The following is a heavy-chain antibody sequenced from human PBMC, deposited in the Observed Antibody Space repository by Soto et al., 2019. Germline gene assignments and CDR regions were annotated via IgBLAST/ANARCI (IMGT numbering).Heavy chain of an antibody. CDR3: ARGRGTSTGSKDY. D-gene: IGHD1-26*01. V-gene: IGHV3-48*01. J-gene: IGHJ4*02. Sequence: PGGSLRLSCAASGFTFSSYSMNWVRQAPGKGLEWVSYISSSSSTIYYADSVKGRFTISRDNAKNSLYLQMNSLRAEDTAVYYCARGRGTSTGSKDYWGQGTLVTVSS. CDR2: ISSSSSTI. CDR1: GFTFSSYS.